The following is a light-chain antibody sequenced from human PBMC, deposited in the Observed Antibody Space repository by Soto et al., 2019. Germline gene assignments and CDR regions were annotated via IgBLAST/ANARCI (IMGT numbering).Light chain of an antibody. J-gene: IGKJ5*01. V-gene: IGKV3-11*01. CDR2: DAS. CDR1: QSVSSY. Sequence: EIVLTQSPATLSLSPGERATLSCRASQSVSSYLAWYRQKPGQAPRLLIYDASNRATGIPARFSGSGSGTDLTLTISSLEPEDFAVYYCQQRSNWPGTFGQGTRLEIK. CDR3: QQRSNWPGT.